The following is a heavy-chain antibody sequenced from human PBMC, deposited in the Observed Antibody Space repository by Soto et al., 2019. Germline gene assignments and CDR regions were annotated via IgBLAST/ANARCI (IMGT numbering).Heavy chain of an antibody. J-gene: IGHJ4*02. V-gene: IGHV4-59*01. CDR3: ARTRMIESWIDY. Sequence: SETLSLTCNVSGSSISSYYWSWIRKPPGEGLEWIGYVYYTGSTLYNPSLKSRVSISVDMSKKELSLRLSSVTAADTAVYYCARTRMIESWIDYWGQGTPVTVSS. D-gene: IGHD3-16*01. CDR2: VYYTGST. CDR1: GSSISSYY.